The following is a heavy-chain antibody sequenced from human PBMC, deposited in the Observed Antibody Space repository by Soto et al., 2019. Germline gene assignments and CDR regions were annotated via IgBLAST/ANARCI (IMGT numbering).Heavy chain of an antibody. V-gene: IGHV1-2*04. Sequence: ASVKVSCKASGYTFTGYYMHWVRQAPGQGLEWMGWINPNSGGTNYAQKFQGWVTMTRDTSISTAYMELSRLRSDDTAVYYCARRGYSYGTYYFDYWGQGTLVTVSS. J-gene: IGHJ4*02. D-gene: IGHD5-18*01. CDR2: INPNSGGT. CDR3: ARRGYSYGTYYFDY. CDR1: GYTFTGYY.